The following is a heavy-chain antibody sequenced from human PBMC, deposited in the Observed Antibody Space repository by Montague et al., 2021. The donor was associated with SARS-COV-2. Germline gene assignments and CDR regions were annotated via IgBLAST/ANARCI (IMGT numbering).Heavy chain of an antibody. D-gene: IGHD3-10*02. J-gene: IGHJ5*02. CDR1: GGSISSHF. CDR3: ARATSVRGAVSWFDP. V-gene: IGHV4-59*11. CDR2: INYVGGS. Sequence: SDTLSLTCTVSGGSISSHFWSWIRQPPGKGLEWIAYINYVGGSNYNPSLKSRVNVSVETSKNQFSLKLTSLIAADTAVYYCARATSVRGAVSWFDPWGQGILVSVSS.